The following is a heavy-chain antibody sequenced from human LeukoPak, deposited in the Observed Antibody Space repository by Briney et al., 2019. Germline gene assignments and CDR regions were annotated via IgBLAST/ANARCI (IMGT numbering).Heavy chain of an antibody. Sequence: GGSLRLSCAASGFTFSSYGMHWVRQAPDKGLEWVAVISHDGSSYYYADPVKGRFIISRDNSKNTLYLQMNSLRAEDTAVYYCAQGVYCESHEYLDNWGQGTLVTVSS. CDR2: ISHDGSSY. CDR3: AQGVYCESHEYLDN. V-gene: IGHV3-30*18. D-gene: IGHD3-22*01. J-gene: IGHJ4*02. CDR1: GFTFSSYG.